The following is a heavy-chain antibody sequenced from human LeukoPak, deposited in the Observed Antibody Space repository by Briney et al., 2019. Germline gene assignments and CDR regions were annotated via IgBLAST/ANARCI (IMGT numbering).Heavy chain of an antibody. Sequence: GGTLRLSCAASGFTFSSYGIRWVRQAPGKGLEWVSYISSSGSTIYYADSVKGRFTISRDNAKNSLYLQMNSLRAEDTAVYYCARVYTVHYYYYMDVWGKGTTVTVSS. V-gene: IGHV3-48*04. J-gene: IGHJ6*03. CDR2: ISSSGSTI. CDR3: ARVYTVHYYYYMDV. D-gene: IGHD3-16*01. CDR1: GFTFSSYG.